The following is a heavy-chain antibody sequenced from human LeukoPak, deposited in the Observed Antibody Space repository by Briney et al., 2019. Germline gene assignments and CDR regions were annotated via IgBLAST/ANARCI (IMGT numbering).Heavy chain of an antibody. J-gene: IGHJ4*02. D-gene: IGHD1-26*01. CDR1: GFTFGNYW. CDR3: ARDEPLGATTG. Sequence: GGSLRLSCAVSGFTFGNYWMSWVRQAPGKGLEWVANIKQDGSEKYYVDSVKGRFAISRDNGKNSLYLQMNSLRPEDTAVYFCARDEPLGATTGWGQGTLVTVSS. CDR2: IKQDGSEK. V-gene: IGHV3-7*01.